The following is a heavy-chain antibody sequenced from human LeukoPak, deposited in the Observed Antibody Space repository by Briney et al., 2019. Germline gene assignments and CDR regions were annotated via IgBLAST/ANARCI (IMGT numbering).Heavy chain of an antibody. CDR1: GGSITNTNY. Sequence: SETLSLTCGVSGGSITNTNYWTWVRQPPGKGLEWIGEVNLQGSTNYNPSLMGRVAISVDTSENHISLQLTSVTAADPGVYYCAREGGPYRPPDYSGQGTLVTVSS. CDR3: AREGGPYRPPDY. CDR2: VNLQGST. J-gene: IGHJ4*02. V-gene: IGHV4-4*02.